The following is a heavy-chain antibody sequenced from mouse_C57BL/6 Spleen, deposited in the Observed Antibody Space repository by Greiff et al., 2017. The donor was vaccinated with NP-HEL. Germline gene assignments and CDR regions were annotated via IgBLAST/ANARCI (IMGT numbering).Heavy chain of an antibody. J-gene: IGHJ3*01. D-gene: IGHD2-5*01. Sequence: QVHVKQPGAELVKPGASVKLSCKASGYTFTSYWMHWVKQRPGQGLEWIGMIHPNSGSTNYNEKFKSKATLTVDKSSSTAYMQLSSLTSEDSAVYYCLSNYGSGFAYWGQGTLVTVSA. CDR2: IHPNSGST. V-gene: IGHV1-64*01. CDR1: GYTFTSYW. CDR3: LSNYGSGFAY.